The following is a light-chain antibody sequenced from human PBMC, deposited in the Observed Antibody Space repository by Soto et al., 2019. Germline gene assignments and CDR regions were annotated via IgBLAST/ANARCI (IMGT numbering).Light chain of an antibody. Sequence: EIIFTQSPDTLSFSPGEKAPLSCRASQTVSSNYLAWCQQRPGQAPRLLIYGASTRAAGIPDRFSGSGSGTDFTLTITRLEPEDSAVYFCQQYTGPPTTFGQGTRLEIK. CDR3: QQYTGPPTT. CDR1: QTVSSNY. CDR2: GAS. J-gene: IGKJ5*01. V-gene: IGKV3-20*01.